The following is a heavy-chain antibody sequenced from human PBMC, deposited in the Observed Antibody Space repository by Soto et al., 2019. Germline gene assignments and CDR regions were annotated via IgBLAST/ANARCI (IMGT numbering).Heavy chain of an antibody. D-gene: IGHD3-9*01. CDR2: INHSGST. Sequence: SETLSLTCAVYGGSFSGYYWSWIRQPPGKGLEWIGEINHSGSTNYNPSLKSRVTISVDTSKNQFSLKLSSVTAADTAAYYCARFDILTGYCYFDYWGQGTLVTVSS. CDR1: GGSFSGYY. V-gene: IGHV4-34*01. J-gene: IGHJ4*02. CDR3: ARFDILTGYCYFDY.